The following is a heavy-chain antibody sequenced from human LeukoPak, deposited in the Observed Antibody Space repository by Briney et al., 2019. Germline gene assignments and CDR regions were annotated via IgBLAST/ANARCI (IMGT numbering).Heavy chain of an antibody. D-gene: IGHD5-18*01. Sequence: ASVKVSCKASGYTFTSYDINWVRQAPGQGLEWMGWMNPNSGGTNYAQKFQGRVTMTRDTSISTAYMELSRLRSDDTAVYYCARVRAMGAIDYWGQGTLVTVSS. CDR3: ARVRAMGAIDY. CDR1: GYTFTSYD. CDR2: MNPNSGGT. J-gene: IGHJ4*02. V-gene: IGHV1-2*02.